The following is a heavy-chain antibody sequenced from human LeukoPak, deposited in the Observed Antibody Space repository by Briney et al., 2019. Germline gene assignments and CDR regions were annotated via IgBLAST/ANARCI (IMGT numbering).Heavy chain of an antibody. CDR1: GFTFSSYW. D-gene: IGHD3-10*01. Sequence: PGGSLRLSCAASGFTFSSYWMHWVRQAPGKGLVRVSRIKSDGSSTSYADSVKGRFTISRDNSKNTLYLQMNSLRAEDTAVYYCAKDGAPDYYGSGTVYFDYWGQGTLVTVSS. V-gene: IGHV3-74*01. CDR3: AKDGAPDYYGSGTVYFDY. CDR2: IKSDGSST. J-gene: IGHJ4*02.